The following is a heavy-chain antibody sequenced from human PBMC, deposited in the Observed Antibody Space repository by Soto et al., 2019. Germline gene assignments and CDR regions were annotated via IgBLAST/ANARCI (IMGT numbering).Heavy chain of an antibody. Sequence: EVQLVESGGGLVQPGGSLRLSCAASGFTFSSYSMNWVRQAPGKGLESVSYISSSSSTIYYADSVKGRFTISRDNAKNSLYLQMNSLRDEDTAVYYCARDAERGYSYGFGWYFDYWGQGTLVTVSS. D-gene: IGHD5-18*01. CDR2: ISSSSSTI. CDR3: ARDAERGYSYGFGWYFDY. J-gene: IGHJ4*02. CDR1: GFTFSSYS. V-gene: IGHV3-48*02.